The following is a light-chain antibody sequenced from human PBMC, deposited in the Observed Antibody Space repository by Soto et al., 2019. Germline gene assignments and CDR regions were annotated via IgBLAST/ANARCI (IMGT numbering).Light chain of an antibody. J-gene: IGLJ2*01. CDR3: SSYAGSNNYVV. V-gene: IGLV2-8*01. CDR2: EVS. Sequence: QSALTQPPSASGSPGQSVTISCTGTSSDIGDYNYVSWYQQHPGKAPKLMIYEVSKRPSGVPDRFSGSKSGNTASLTVSGLQAEDEADYYCSSYAGSNNYVVFGGGTKLTVL. CDR1: SSDIGDYNY.